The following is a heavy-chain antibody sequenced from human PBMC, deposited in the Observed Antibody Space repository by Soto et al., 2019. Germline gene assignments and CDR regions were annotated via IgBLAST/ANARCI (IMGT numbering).Heavy chain of an antibody. CDR1: GYSFTSDW. D-gene: IGHD3-9*01. J-gene: IGHJ6*02. CDR3: ARRPLGRLAHYYGMDV. Sequence: GESLKISCKGSGYSFTSDWIAWVRHMPGKGLEWMGIIYPGDSETRYSPSFQGQVTISADKSISTAYLQWSSLKASDTAMYYCARRPLGRLAHYYGMDVWGQGTTVTVSS. V-gene: IGHV5-51*01. CDR2: IYPGDSET.